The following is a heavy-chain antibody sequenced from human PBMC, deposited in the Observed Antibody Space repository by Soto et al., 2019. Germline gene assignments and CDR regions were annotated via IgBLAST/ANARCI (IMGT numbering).Heavy chain of an antibody. CDR2: TYSSGST. J-gene: IGHJ4*02. Sequence: SETLSLTCTVSGASLSVYTWNWIRQSPGKGLEWIGYTYSSGSTSYNPSLKSRVTISVDTSTNQFSLKLNSVTAADTAVYYCARGQTIRAFEYWGQGAPVTVSS. D-gene: IGHD4-17*01. CDR1: GASLSVYT. CDR3: ARGQTIRAFEY. V-gene: IGHV4-59*01.